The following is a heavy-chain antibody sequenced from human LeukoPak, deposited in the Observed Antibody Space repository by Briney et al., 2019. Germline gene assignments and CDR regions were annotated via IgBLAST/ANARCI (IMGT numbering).Heavy chain of an antibody. V-gene: IGHV4-4*09. D-gene: IGHD3-3*01. Sequence: SETLSLTCTVSGGPISSYYWSWIRQPPGKGLEWIGYIYTSGSTNYNPSLKSRVTISVDTSKNQFSLKLSSVTAADTAVYYCASTTYDFWSGYYQYYYYYYMDVWGKGTTVTVSS. CDR3: ASTTYDFWSGYYQYYYYYYMDV. CDR2: IYTSGST. CDR1: GGPISSYY. J-gene: IGHJ6*03.